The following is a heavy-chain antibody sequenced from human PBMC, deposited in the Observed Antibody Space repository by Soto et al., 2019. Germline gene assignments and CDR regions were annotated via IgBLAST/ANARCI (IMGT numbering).Heavy chain of an antibody. CDR1: GFTFSSYA. CDR2: ISGSGGST. Sequence: GGSLRLSCAASGFTFSSYAMSWVRQAPGKGLERVSAISGSGGSTYYADSVKGRFTISRDNSKNTLYLQMNSLRAEDTAVYYCAKGPSPAAIGATNWFDPWGQGTLVTVSS. V-gene: IGHV3-23*01. D-gene: IGHD2-2*01. CDR3: AKGPSPAAIGATNWFDP. J-gene: IGHJ5*02.